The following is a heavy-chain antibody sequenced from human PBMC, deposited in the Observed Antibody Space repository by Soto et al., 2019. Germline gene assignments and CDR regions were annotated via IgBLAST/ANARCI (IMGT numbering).Heavy chain of an antibody. CDR1: GFTFSSYG. CDR3: AKDHEFSSSWYVDY. V-gene: IGHV3-30*18. D-gene: IGHD6-13*01. Sequence: QVQLVESGGGVVQPGRSLRLSCAASGFTFSSYGMHWVRQAPGKGLEWVAVISYDGSNKYYADSVKGRFTISRDNSKNTLYLQMNSLRAEDTAVYYCAKDHEFSSSWYVDYWGQGTLVAVCS. CDR2: ISYDGSNK. J-gene: IGHJ4*02.